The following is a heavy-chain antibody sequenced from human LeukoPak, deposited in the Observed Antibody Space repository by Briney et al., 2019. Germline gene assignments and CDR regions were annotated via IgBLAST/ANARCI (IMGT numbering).Heavy chain of an antibody. CDR1: GGSFSGYY. CDR3: AWTTVTTSKGIFVY. D-gene: IGHD4-17*01. Sequence: LSETLSLTCAVYGGSFSGYYWSWIRQPPGKGLEWIGEINHSGSTNYNPSLKSRVTISVDTSKNQFSLKLSSVTAADTAVYYCAWTTVTTSKGIFVYWGQGTLVTVSS. J-gene: IGHJ4*02. V-gene: IGHV4-34*01. CDR2: INHSGST.